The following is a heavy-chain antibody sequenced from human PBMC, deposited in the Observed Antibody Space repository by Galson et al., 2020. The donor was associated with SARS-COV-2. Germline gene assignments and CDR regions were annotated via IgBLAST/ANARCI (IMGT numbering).Heavy chain of an antibody. D-gene: IGHD6-13*01. J-gene: IGHJ4*02. CDR1: RFTFRSYA. Sequence: GGSLRLSCAASRFTFRSYAMHWVRQAPGKGLEWVAVISYDGSNKYYADSVKGRFTISRDNSKNTLYLQMNSLRAEDTAVYYCARAETAAADSDYWGQGTLVTVSS. V-gene: IGHV3-30-3*01. CDR2: ISYDGSNK. CDR3: ARAETAAADSDY.